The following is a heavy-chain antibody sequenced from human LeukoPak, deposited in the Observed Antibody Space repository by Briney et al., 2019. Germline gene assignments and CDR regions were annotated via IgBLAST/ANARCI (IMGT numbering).Heavy chain of an antibody. D-gene: IGHD6-19*01. CDR1: GYTFTSYY. V-gene: IGHV1-46*01. CDR3: ARDGAPRAIAVAGHNFDY. CDR2: INPSGGST. Sequence: ASVKVSCKASGYTFTSYYMHWVRQAPGQGLEWMGIINPSGGSTSYAQKFQGRVTMTRDTSTSTVYMELSSLRPEDTAVYYCARDGAPRAIAVAGHNFDYWGQGTLVTVSS. J-gene: IGHJ4*02.